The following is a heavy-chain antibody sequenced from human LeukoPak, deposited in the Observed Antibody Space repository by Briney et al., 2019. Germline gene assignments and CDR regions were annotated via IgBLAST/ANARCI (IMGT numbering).Heavy chain of an antibody. J-gene: IGHJ4*02. V-gene: IGHV3-21*01. CDR1: GFTFSSYS. D-gene: IGHD4-23*01. Sequence: GGSLRLSCAASGFTFSSYSMNWVRQAPGKGLEWVSSISSGSSYIYYADSVKGRFTISRDNAKNSLYLQMNSLRAEDTAVYHCARATVVDYWGQGTLVTVSS. CDR3: ARATVVDY. CDR2: ISSGSSYI.